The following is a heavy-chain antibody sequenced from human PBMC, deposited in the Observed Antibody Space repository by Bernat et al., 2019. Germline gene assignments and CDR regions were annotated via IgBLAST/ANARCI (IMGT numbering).Heavy chain of an antibody. CDR2: IKSETDGGTT. V-gene: IGHV3-15*07. J-gene: IGHJ3*02. Sequence: EVQLVESGGGLIEPGGSLRLSCAVSDFTFTNAWMNWVRQAPGKGLEWVGRIKSETDGGTTDYPAPVKGRFSISRDDSKTTLYLQMNSLKTEDTAVYYCTTDRMHTSAWSEAFDIWGQGTMVTVSS. D-gene: IGHD6-19*01. CDR3: TTDRMHTSAWSEAFDI. CDR1: DFTFTNAW.